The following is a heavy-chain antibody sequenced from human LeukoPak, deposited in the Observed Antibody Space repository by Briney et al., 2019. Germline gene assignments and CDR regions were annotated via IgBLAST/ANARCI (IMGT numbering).Heavy chain of an antibody. CDR1: GGSISSSSYY. V-gene: IGHV4-39*07. CDR3: ARDGIAAAGTFDY. J-gene: IGHJ4*02. CDR2: IYDSGST. Sequence: PSETLSLTCTVSGGSISSSSYYWGWIRQPPGKGLEWIGSIYDSGSTYYKSSLKSRVIISVDTSKNQFSLKLSSVTAADTAVYYCARDGIAAAGTFDYWGQGTLVTVSS. D-gene: IGHD6-13*01.